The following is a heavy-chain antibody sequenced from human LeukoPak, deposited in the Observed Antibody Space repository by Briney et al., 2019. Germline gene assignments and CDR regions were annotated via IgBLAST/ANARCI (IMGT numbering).Heavy chain of an antibody. V-gene: IGHV3-23*01. CDR3: AKDRTLYFFDY. CDR2: ISGSGGST. J-gene: IGHJ4*02. Sequence: GGSLRLSCAASGFTFVSYAMSWVRQAPGKGLEWVSAISGSGGSTYYADSVKGRFTISRDNSKNTLFLQMNSLRAEDTAIYYCAKDRTLYFFDYWGQGTLVTVSS. CDR1: GFTFVSYA.